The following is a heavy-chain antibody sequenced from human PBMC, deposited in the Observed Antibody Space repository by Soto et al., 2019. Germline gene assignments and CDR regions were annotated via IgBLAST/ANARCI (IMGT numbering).Heavy chain of an antibody. J-gene: IGHJ6*02. CDR1: GYTFTNYW. CDR2: IYPGDSDT. Sequence: GESLKISCKGFGYTFTNYWIGWVRQMPEKGPEWMGIIYPGDSDTKYNPSFQGQVTISADKSITTTYLQWSSLKASDTAIYYCAASIFYYGMDVWGQGTTVTVSS. CDR3: AASIFYYGMDV. V-gene: IGHV5-51*01.